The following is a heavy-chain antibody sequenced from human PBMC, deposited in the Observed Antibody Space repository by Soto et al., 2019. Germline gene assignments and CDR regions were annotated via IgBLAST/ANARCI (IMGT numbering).Heavy chain of an antibody. V-gene: IGHV3-9*01. Sequence: GGSLRLSCAASGFTFDDYAMHWVRQAPGKGLEWVSGISWNSDSIGYADSVKGRFTISRDNAKNSLYLQMNSLRAEDTALYYCAARITIFGVTVAPFDYWGQGTLVTVSS. CDR2: ISWNSDSI. CDR1: GFTFDDYA. CDR3: AARITIFGVTVAPFDY. J-gene: IGHJ4*02. D-gene: IGHD3-3*01.